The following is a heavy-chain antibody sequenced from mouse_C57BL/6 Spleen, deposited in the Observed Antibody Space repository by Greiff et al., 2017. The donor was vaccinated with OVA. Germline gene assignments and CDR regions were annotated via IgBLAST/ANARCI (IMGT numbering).Heavy chain of an antibody. CDR3: ARSGGTWYFDV. J-gene: IGHJ1*03. D-gene: IGHD3-3*01. V-gene: IGHV1-50*01. Sequence: VQLQQPGAELVKPGASVKLSCKASGYTFTSYWMQWVKQRPGQGLEWIGEIDPSDSYTNYNQKFKGKATLTVDTSSSTAYMQLSSLTSEDSAVYYCARSGGTWYFDVWGTGTTVTVSS. CDR1: GYTFTSYW. CDR2: IDPSDSYT.